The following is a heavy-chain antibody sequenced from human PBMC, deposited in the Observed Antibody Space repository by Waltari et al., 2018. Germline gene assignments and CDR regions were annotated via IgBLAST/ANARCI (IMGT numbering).Heavy chain of an antibody. CDR3: KWEKDFFYGLDV. CDR1: GFTFKDAW. D-gene: IGHD1-26*01. V-gene: IGHV3-15*02. J-gene: IGHJ6*02. CDR2: LKSKGSGGTA. Sequence: EVQLVESGGALVKPGESLRLACAASGFTFKDAWMSWVRQAPGKGLEWVGRLKSKGSGGTADYAAPVKGRFTISRDDSKNTLYLQMNSLKTEDTAVYYCKWEKDFFYGLDVWGQGTTVTVSS.